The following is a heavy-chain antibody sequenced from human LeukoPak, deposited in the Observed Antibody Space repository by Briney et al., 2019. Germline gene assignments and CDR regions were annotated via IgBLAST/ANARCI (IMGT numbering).Heavy chain of an antibody. J-gene: IGHJ6*02. CDR1: GYTCTSYA. CDR3: ARDPGYCSSTSCSGAFYGMDV. CDR2: INTNTGNP. D-gene: IGHD2-2*01. V-gene: IGHV7-4-1*02. Sequence: ASAKVPCKASGYTCTSYAMNWVRQATGQGLEWMGWINTNTGNPTYAQGFTGRFVFSLDTSVSTAYLQISSLKAEDTAVYYCARDPGYCSSTSCSGAFYGMDVWGQGTTVTVSS.